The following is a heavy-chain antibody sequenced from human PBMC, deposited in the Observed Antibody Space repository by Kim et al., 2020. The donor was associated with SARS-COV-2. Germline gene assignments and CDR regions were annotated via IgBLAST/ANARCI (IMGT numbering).Heavy chain of an antibody. J-gene: IGHJ4*02. D-gene: IGHD6-13*01. CDR3: TRDRAADCLSDY. V-gene: IGHV3-48*02. Sequence: YYPDSGKGRFTIYGDNAKNSVYLQMNSLRDEDTAVYYCTRDRAADCLSDYWGQGTLVTVSS.